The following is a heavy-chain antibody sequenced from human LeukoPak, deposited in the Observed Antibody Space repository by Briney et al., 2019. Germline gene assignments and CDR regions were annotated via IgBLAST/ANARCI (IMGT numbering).Heavy chain of an antibody. CDR2: ISAYNGNT. D-gene: IGHD1-14*01. CDR3: ARITYYHYYYMDV. Sequence: GPAKLSCKPSRYTFTTFGISSVQQAPSHGLKCIGWISAYNGNTNYAQKPQGRVTMTTDTSTSTAYLELRSLRSDDTAVYYRARITYYHYYYMDVWGKPTTVTVSS. V-gene: IGHV1-18*01. CDR1: RYTFTTFG. J-gene: IGHJ6*03.